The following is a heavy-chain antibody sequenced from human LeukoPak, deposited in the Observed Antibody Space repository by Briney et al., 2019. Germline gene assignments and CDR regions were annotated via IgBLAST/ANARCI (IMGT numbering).Heavy chain of an antibody. D-gene: IGHD3-3*01. J-gene: IGHJ4*02. CDR3: AKGFDFWRGLYYFDH. CDR1: GITFTDHG. Sequence: PGGSLRLSCAAYGITFTDHGLSWVRQAPGKGLEWVSSISVSGGVTLYADSVKGRFVISRDNSRSRVYLEMNRLRAEDTAVYYCAKGFDFWRGLYYFDHWGQGTLVTVSS. V-gene: IGHV3-23*01. CDR2: ISVSGGVT.